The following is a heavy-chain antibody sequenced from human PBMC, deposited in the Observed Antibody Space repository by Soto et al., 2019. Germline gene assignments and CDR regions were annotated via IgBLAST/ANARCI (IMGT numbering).Heavy chain of an antibody. J-gene: IGHJ6*02. D-gene: IGHD2-2*03. CDR1: GFSLSTSGVG. Sequence: SGPTLVNPTQPLTLTCTFSGFSLSTSGVGVGWIRQPPGKALEWLALIYWDDDKRYSPSLKSRLTITKDTSKNQVVLTMTNMDPVDTATYYCATMSWIPPPAYYYYYYGMDVWGQGATVTVSS. CDR3: ATMSWIPPPAYYYYYYGMDV. CDR2: IYWDDDK. V-gene: IGHV2-5*02.